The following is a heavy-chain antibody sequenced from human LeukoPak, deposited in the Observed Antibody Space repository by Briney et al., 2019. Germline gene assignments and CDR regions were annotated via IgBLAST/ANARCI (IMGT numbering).Heavy chain of an antibody. V-gene: IGHV4-59*08. CDR1: GGSISSYY. Sequence: PSETLSLTCTVSGGSISSYYWSWIRQPPGKGLEWIGYIYYSGSTNYNPSLKSRVTISVDTSKNQFSLKLSSVTAADTAVYYCAGGWEYCSSTSCPPGYWGQGTLVTVSS. CDR2: IYYSGST. J-gene: IGHJ4*02. D-gene: IGHD2-2*01. CDR3: AGGWEYCSSTSCPPGY.